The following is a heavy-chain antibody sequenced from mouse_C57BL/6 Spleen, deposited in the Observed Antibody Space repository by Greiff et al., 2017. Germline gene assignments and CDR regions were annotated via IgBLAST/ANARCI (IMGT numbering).Heavy chain of an antibody. D-gene: IGHD4-1*02. V-gene: IGHV3-6*01. CDR2: ISYDGSN. CDR1: GYSITSGYY. Sequence: EVQVVESGPGLVKPSQSLSLTCSVTGYSITSGYYWNWIRQFPGNKLEWMGYISYDGSNKYNPSLKNRISITRDTSKNQFFLKLNSVTTEDTATYYCASNWEYFDYWGQGTTLTVSS. CDR3: ASNWEYFDY. J-gene: IGHJ2*01.